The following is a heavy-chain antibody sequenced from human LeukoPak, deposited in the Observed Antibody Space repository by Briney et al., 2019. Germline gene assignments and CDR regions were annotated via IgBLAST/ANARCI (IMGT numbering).Heavy chain of an antibody. V-gene: IGHV1-2*02. CDR3: ARDYYYDSTLLFDP. J-gene: IGHJ5*02. CDR1: GYIFTTYY. Sequence: ASVKVSCKASGYIFTTYYMHWMRQAPGQGLEWMGWINPNSGGTNYAQKFQGRVTMTRDTSISTAYMELSRLRSDDTAVYYCARDYYYDSTLLFDPWGQGTLVTVFS. CDR2: INPNSGGT. D-gene: IGHD3-22*01.